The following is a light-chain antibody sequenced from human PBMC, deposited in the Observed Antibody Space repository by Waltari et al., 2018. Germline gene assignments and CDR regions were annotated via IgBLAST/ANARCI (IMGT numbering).Light chain of an antibody. Sequence: DIVLTQSPGTASLSPGERVTLFCRASQSVGSSSLAWSQQQPGQAPRLVIYRSSRRSTGIPDRFSGSGSGTDFSLTISRLEPEDFAVYYCQQHGTLPATFGQGTKVEIK. CDR3: QQHGTLPAT. CDR2: RSS. CDR1: QSVGSSS. V-gene: IGKV3-20*01. J-gene: IGKJ1*01.